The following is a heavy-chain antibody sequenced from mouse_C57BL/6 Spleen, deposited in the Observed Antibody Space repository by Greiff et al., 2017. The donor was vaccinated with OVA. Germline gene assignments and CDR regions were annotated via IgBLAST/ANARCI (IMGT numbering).Heavy chain of an antibody. D-gene: IGHD1-2*01. Sequence: EVKLEESGGGLVQPGGSMKLSCVASGFTFSNYWMNWVRQSPEKGLEWVAQIRLKSDNYATHYAESVKGRFTISRDDSKSSVYLQMNNLRAEDTGIYYCTGFYCGPLYAMDCWGQGASVTVSS. J-gene: IGHJ4*01. V-gene: IGHV6-3*01. CDR2: IRLKSDNYAT. CDR3: TGFYCGPLYAMDC. CDR1: GFTFSNYW.